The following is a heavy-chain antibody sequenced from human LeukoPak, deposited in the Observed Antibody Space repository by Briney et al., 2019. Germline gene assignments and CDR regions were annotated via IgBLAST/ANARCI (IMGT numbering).Heavy chain of an antibody. D-gene: IGHD1-26*01. Sequence: GASVKVSCKASGYTFTGYYMHWVRQAPGQGLEWMGWINPNSGGTNYAQKFQGRVTMTRDTSISTAYMELSRLRSDDTAVYYCARGGVGATPGLQNWFDPWGQGTLVTVSS. CDR2: INPNSGGT. CDR1: GYTFTGYY. J-gene: IGHJ5*02. V-gene: IGHV1-2*02. CDR3: ARGGVGATPGLQNWFDP.